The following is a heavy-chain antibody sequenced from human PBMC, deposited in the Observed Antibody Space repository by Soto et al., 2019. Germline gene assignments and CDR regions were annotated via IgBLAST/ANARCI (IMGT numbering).Heavy chain of an antibody. CDR3: ASGTAADPRFDP. D-gene: IGHD2-2*01. Sequence: QVQLVQSGAEVKKPGSSVKVSCKASGGTFSTYAISWVRQAPGQGLEWMGRTIPLVGITNYARKFQGRVTITADKPTSTAYMELSSLRSEDPALYYCASGTAADPRFDPWGQGTLVTVSS. J-gene: IGHJ5*02. CDR2: TIPLVGIT. V-gene: IGHV1-69*02. CDR1: GGTFSTYA.